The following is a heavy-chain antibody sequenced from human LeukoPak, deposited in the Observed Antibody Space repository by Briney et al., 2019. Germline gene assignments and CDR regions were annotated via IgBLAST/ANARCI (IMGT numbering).Heavy chain of an antibody. CDR3: ARQYCSGGSCHSSDY. CDR1: GFTFSTYG. D-gene: IGHD2-15*01. V-gene: IGHV3-64*01. J-gene: IGHJ4*02. Sequence: GGSLRLSCAASGFTFSTYGMHWVRQAPGKGLEYVSAITSNGGSSYYANSVRGRFTISRDNSKNTLYLQMGSLRAEDTAVYYCARQYCSGGSCHSSDYWGQGTLVTVSS. CDR2: ITSNGGSS.